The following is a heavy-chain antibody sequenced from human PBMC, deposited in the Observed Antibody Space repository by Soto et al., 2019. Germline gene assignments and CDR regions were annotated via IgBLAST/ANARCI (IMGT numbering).Heavy chain of an antibody. J-gene: IGHJ6*02. CDR1: GFTFSRYA. Sequence: DIAHSGGSLRLSCAASGFTFSRYAMSWVRQAPGKGLEWVSTVTGGGHTTYNADSVNGRFTISRDNSKNTLYLQMNNLRAEDTAIYYCASSSGDLDVYGMDIWGPGTTVTVSS. CDR2: VTGGGHTT. CDR3: ASSSGDLDVYGMDI. D-gene: IGHD3-10*01. V-gene: IGHV3-23*01.